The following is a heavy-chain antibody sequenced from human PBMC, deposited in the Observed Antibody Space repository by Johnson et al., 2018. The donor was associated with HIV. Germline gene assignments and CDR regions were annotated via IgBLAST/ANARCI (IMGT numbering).Heavy chain of an antibody. CDR3: ARALEGDAFDI. J-gene: IGHJ3*02. D-gene: IGHD5-24*01. CDR1: A. V-gene: IGHV3-30-3*01. CDR2: ISYDGSNK. Sequence: AMHWVRQAPGKGLEWVAVISYDGSNKYYADSVKGRFTISRDNSKNTLYLQMNSLRAEDTAVYYCARALEGDAFDIWGQGTMVTVSS.